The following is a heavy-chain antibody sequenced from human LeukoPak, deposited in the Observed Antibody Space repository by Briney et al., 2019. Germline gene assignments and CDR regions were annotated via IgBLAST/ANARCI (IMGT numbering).Heavy chain of an antibody. CDR1: GFTFSTDV. V-gene: IGHV3-23*01. CDR2: ISGSGGNT. Sequence: GGSLRLSCAASGFTFSTDVMSWVRQAPGKGLECVSAISGSGGNTYYADSVKGRFTISRDNSKNMLYLQMNSLRAEDTAIYYCMTAAGYNFGQYWGQGTLVTVSS. CDR3: MTAAGYNFGQY. J-gene: IGHJ4*02. D-gene: IGHD5-18*01.